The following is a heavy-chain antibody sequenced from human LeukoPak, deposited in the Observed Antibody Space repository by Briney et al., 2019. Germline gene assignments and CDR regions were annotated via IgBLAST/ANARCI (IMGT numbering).Heavy chain of an antibody. CDR1: GFTPGHFW. J-gene: IGHJ3*02. V-gene: IGHV3-74*01. CDR3: VRDLFPDAFDI. D-gene: IGHD2-21*01. CDR2: IDGPGRGT. Sequence: PGGSLRLSCEVSGFTPGHFWMHWVRQAPGKGLEWDARIDGPGRGTVYADSVKGRFTFSRDNAKNTLSLQMNSLRDDDTAMYYCVRDLFPDAFDIWGQGTRVTVSS.